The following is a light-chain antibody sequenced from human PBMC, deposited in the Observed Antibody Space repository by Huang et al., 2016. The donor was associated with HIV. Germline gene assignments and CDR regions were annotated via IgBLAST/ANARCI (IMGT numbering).Light chain of an antibody. CDR1: QSISTY. J-gene: IGKJ3*01. V-gene: IGKV3-15*01. CDR3: QQYNNWPPEVT. CDR2: GAS. Sequence: EIVLTQSPVTLSVYPGARATLTWRASQSISTYLAWYQHKPAQAPRLLIYGASTRASGSPARFSGRGSGTEFTLTISSLQSEDFAVYYGQQYNNWPPEVTFGPGTKVDIK.